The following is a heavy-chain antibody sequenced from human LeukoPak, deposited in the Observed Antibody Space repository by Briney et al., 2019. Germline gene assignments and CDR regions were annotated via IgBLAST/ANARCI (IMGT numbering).Heavy chain of an antibody. V-gene: IGHV4-59*11. Sequence: PSETLSLTCTVTGGSISGHYWTWIRQPPGKGLEWIGQIHYSGRPDYNPSLKSRVTISVDTSKNQLSLKVTSVTGADTAVYYCARFGVDYDMDVWGQGTTVTVSS. CDR3: ARFGVDYDMDV. D-gene: IGHD3-16*01. J-gene: IGHJ6*02. CDR2: IHYSGRP. CDR1: GGSISGHY.